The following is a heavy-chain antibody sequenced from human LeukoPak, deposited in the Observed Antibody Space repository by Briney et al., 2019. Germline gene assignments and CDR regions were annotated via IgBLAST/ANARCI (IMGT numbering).Heavy chain of an antibody. J-gene: IGHJ5*02. CDR1: GFPFSSYS. D-gene: IGHD3-10*01. Sequence: PGGSLRLSCAPSGFPFSSYSMNWVPQAPGKGREWVPSINSSSSTIYYADSVKGRSPISRDNANNSLYLQMNSLRAEDTAVYYCAKAGLWVGELLGWFDPWGQGTLVTVSS. CDR2: INSSSSTI. V-gene: IGHV3-48*01. CDR3: AKAGLWVGELLGWFDP.